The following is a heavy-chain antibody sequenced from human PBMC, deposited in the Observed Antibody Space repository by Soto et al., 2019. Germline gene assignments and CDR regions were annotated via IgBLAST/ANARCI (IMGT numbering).Heavy chain of an antibody. CDR2: INPNSGGT. J-gene: IGHJ6*03. CDR3: ARERHPRYSRRTYMYF. V-gene: IGHV1-2*04. CDR1: GYTFTGYY. D-gene: IGHD4-4*01. Sequence: ASVKVSCKASGYTFTGYYMHWVRQAPGQGLEWMGWINPNSGGTNYAQKFQGWVTMTRDTSISTAYMELSRLRSDDTAVYYCARERHPRYSRRTYMYFWGKGSKVTV.